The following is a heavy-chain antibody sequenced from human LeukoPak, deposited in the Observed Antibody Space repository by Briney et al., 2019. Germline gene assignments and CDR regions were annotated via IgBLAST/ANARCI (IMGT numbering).Heavy chain of an antibody. Sequence: GGSLRLSCAASGFTFSSYGMHWVRQAPGKGLEWVAFIRYDGSNKYNADSVKGRFTISRDNSKNTLYLQMNSLRADDTAVYYCAKSGYNRFDYWGQGTLVTVSS. J-gene: IGHJ4*02. CDR1: GFTFSSYG. D-gene: IGHD5-24*01. V-gene: IGHV3-30*02. CDR3: AKSGYNRFDY. CDR2: IRYDGSNK.